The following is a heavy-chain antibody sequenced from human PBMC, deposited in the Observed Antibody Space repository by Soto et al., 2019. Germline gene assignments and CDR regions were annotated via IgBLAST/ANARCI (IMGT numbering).Heavy chain of an antibody. V-gene: IGHV4-31*03. D-gene: IGHD6-25*01. CDR1: GGSISSGGYY. Sequence: QVQLQESGPGLVKPSQTLSLTCTVSGGSISSGGYYGSWIRQHPGKCLEWIGYIYYSGNTYYNPSLKSRVTISVDTSNNQFSMKLSSVTAAYTAVYYWAMRLAPAATGWFNPLGQGTLVTASS. CDR2: IYYSGNT. J-gene: IGHJ5*02. CDR3: AMRLAPAATGWFNP.